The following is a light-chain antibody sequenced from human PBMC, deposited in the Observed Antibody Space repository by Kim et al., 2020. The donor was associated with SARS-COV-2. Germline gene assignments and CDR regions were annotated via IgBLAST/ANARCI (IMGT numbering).Light chain of an antibody. V-gene: IGLV2-11*01. CDR2: DVH. J-gene: IGLJ1*01. Sequence: QSVSTSSTRSSNDVGAYDDVSCYQHHPGIAPQLMNSDVHKRPSGVPDRFSGNKSGTTSSLTIAVLQAEDEADYYCCSFAGSYTYVFGTGTKVTVL. CDR1: SNDVGAYDD. CDR3: CSFAGSYTYV.